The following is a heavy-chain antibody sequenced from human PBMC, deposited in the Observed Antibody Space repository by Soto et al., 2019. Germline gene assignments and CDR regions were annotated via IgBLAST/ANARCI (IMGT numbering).Heavy chain of an antibody. CDR1: GYTFTNYG. CDR3: ARNQGYCSGGSCRSYYFDY. CDR2: ISAYNGNT. V-gene: IGHV1-18*01. Sequence: QVQLVQSGAEVKKPGASVKVSCKASGYTFTNYGITWVRQAPGQGLEWMGWISAYNGNTNYAQNLQGRVTMTTDTSTSTGYMELRSLRSDDTAVYYYARNQGYCSGGSCRSYYFDYWGQGTLVTVSS. D-gene: IGHD2-15*01. J-gene: IGHJ4*02.